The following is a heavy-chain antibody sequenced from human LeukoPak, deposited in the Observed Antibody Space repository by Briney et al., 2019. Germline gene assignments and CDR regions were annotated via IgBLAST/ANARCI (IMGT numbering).Heavy chain of an antibody. D-gene: IGHD3-16*02. CDR2: IKTDGSEK. Sequence: GSLRLSCAASGFTFSNYWMGWVRQAPGKGLQWVANIKTDGSEKYYVDSVKGRFTISRDNSKNTLYLQMGSLRAEDMAVYYCARDVEYDYVWGSYRSPLGYWGQGTLVTVSS. V-gene: IGHV3-7*01. J-gene: IGHJ4*02. CDR3: ARDVEYDYVWGSYRSPLGY. CDR1: GFTFSNYW.